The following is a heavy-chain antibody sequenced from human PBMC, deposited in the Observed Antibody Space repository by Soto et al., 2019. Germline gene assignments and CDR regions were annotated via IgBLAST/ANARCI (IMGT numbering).Heavy chain of an antibody. J-gene: IGHJ4*02. V-gene: IGHV4-34*01. CDR2: INHLTTT. Sequence: SETLSLTCAVYGGSFSSYHWSWIRQTPARGLEWIGEINHLTTTNYNPSLKSRVIISLDTPKNQFSLKLSSVTAADTAVYYCARGYDTALAPIFWGQGILVTVSS. D-gene: IGHD5-18*01. CDR1: GGSFSSYH. CDR3: ARGYDTALAPIF.